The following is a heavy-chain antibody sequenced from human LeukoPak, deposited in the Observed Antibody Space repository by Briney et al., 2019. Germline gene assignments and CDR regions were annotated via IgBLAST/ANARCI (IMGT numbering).Heavy chain of an antibody. CDR1: GFTFSSYS. CDR2: ISSSSSTI. Sequence: SGGSLRLSCAASGFTFSSYSMNWVRQAPGKGLEWVSYISSSSSTIYYADSVKGRITISRDNAKNSVYLQMNSLRVEDTAVYYCAREHMGVSAFDIWGQGTMVTVSS. V-gene: IGHV3-48*04. CDR3: AREHMGVSAFDI. J-gene: IGHJ3*02. D-gene: IGHD1-26*01.